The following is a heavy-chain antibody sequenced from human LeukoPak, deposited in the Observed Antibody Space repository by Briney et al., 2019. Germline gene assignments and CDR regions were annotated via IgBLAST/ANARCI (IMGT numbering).Heavy chain of an antibody. CDR1: RFTFRTYG. CDR3: AKDNGALVVVPAANFDY. D-gene: IGHD2-2*01. J-gene: IGHJ4*02. Sequence: PGGSLRLSSAPARFTFRTYGMHWVRQAPGNGLEWVAVISYDGSNKYYADSVKGRFTISRDNSRITLYLQMNSLRAEDTAVYYCAKDNGALVVVPAANFDYWGQGTLVTVSS. CDR2: ISYDGSNK. V-gene: IGHV3-30*18.